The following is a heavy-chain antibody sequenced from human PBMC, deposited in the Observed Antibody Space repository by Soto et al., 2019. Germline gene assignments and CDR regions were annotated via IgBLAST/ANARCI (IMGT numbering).Heavy chain of an antibody. V-gene: IGHV4-31*03. Sequence: SETLSLTCTVSGGSISSGGYYWSWIRQHPGKGLEWIGYIYYSGSTYYNPSLKSRVTLSVDTSKNQFSLKLSSVTAADTAVYYCARNPQTFGGVIDQTPLFDYWGQGTLVTVSS. J-gene: IGHJ4*02. CDR3: ARNPQTFGGVIDQTPLFDY. CDR1: GGSISSGGYY. D-gene: IGHD3-16*02. CDR2: IYYSGST.